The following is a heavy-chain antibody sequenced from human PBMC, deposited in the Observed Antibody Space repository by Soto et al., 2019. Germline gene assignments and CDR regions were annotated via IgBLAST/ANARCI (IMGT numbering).Heavy chain of an antibody. J-gene: IGHJ4*02. CDR3: ARFINSYGSLYYFDY. V-gene: IGHV4-30-4*01. Sequence: QVQLQESGPGLVKPSQTLSLTCTVSGGSISSGDYYWSWIRQPPGKGLEWIGYIYYSGSTYYNPSLKSRGTISVDTSKNQFSLKLSSVTAADTAVYYCARFINSYGSLYYFDYWGQGTLVTFSS. CDR2: IYYSGST. D-gene: IGHD5-18*01. CDR1: GGSISSGDYY.